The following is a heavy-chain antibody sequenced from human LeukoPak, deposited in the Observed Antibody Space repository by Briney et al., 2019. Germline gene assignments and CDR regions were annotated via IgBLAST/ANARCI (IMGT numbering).Heavy chain of an antibody. J-gene: IGHJ4*02. D-gene: IGHD6-13*01. CDR1: GFTFSSYS. CDR3: ARGEQLADY. Sequence: PGGSLRLSCAASGFTFSSYSMNWVRQAPGKGLEWVSYISSSSSTIYYADSVKGQFTISRDNAKNSLYLQMNSLRAEDTAVYYCARGEQLADYWGQGTLVTVSS. V-gene: IGHV3-48*01. CDR2: ISSSSSTI.